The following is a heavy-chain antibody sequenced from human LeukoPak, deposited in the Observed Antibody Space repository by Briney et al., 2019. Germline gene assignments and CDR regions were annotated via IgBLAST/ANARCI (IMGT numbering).Heavy chain of an antibody. D-gene: IGHD6-19*01. CDR3: AKDARSGWYASSKLSESYYFDY. J-gene: IGHJ4*02. CDR2: ISGSGGST. V-gene: IGHV3-23*01. CDR1: GFTFSSYA. Sequence: QPGGSLRLSCAASGFTFSSYAMSWVRQAPGKGLEWVSAISGSGGSTYYADSVKGRFTISRDNSKNTLYLQMNSLRAEDTAVYYCAKDARSGWYASSKLSESYYFDYWGQGTLVTVSS.